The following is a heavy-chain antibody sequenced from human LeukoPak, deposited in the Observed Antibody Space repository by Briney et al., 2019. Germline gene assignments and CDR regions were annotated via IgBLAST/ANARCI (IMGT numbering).Heavy chain of an antibody. J-gene: IGHJ5*02. CDR3: ARSRRYQLTRPFNWFDP. V-gene: IGHV1-69*13. Sequence: ASVKVSCKASGYTFTSYYMHWVRQAPGQGLEWMGGIIPIFGTANYAQKFQGRVTITADESTSTAYMELSSLRSEDTAVYYCARSRRYQLTRPFNWFDPWGQGTLVTVSS. CDR2: IIPIFGTA. CDR1: GYTFTSYY. D-gene: IGHD2-2*01.